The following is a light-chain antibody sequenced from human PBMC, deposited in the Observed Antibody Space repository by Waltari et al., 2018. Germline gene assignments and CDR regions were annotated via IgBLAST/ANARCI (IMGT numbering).Light chain of an antibody. J-gene: IGLJ2*01. CDR2: DVS. CDR1: SSDIGGYNF. CDR3: SSYAGSNNIL. Sequence: QSALTQPPSASGSPGQSVTISCTGTSSDIGGYNFVSWYQHHPGRAPKLLIYDVSTRPSGVPDRFSGSKSGNTASLTVSGLQAEDEGDYYCSSYAGSNNILFGGGTKVTVL. V-gene: IGLV2-8*01.